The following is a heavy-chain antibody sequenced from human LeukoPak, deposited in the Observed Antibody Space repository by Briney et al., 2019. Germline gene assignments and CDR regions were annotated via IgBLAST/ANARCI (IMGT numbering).Heavy chain of an antibody. CDR2: IYPGDSDT. CDR3: ARRGGSGEEAFDI. D-gene: IGHD3-10*01. Sequence: GASLKISCKGSGSNFTSYWIGWVRPMPGKGLEWMGIIYPGDSDTRYSPSFQGQVTISADKSISTAYLQWSSLKASDTAMYYCARRGGSGEEAFDIWGQGTMVTVSS. CDR1: GSNFTSYW. V-gene: IGHV5-51*01. J-gene: IGHJ3*02.